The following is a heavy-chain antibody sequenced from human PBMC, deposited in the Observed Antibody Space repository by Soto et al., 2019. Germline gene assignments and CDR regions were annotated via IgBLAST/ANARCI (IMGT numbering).Heavy chain of an antibody. V-gene: IGHV3-7*01. CDR3: ARGGTSMIVVGAFDD. CDR2: IKQDGSEK. J-gene: IGHJ4*02. D-gene: IGHD3-22*01. Sequence: EVQLVESGGGLVQPGGSLRLSCAASGFAFSNYWMSWVRQAPGKGLEWVATIKQDGSEKYYVDSVKGRFTISRDKAKNSLYLQMTSLRAEDTAVYHCARGGTSMIVVGAFDDRVQGALVTVSS. CDR1: GFAFSNYW.